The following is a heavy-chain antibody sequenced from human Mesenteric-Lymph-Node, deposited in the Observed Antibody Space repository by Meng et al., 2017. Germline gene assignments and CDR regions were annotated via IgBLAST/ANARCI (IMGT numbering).Heavy chain of an antibody. J-gene: IGHJ6*02. D-gene: IGHD6-13*01. V-gene: IGHV1-18*01. CDR2: ISAYNGNT. CDR3: ARGRIAAAGTLAFGYYYGMDV. Sequence: ASVKVSCKASGYTFTSYGISWVRQAPGQGLEWMGWISAYNGNTNYAQKLQGRVTMTTDTSTSTAYMELRSLRSDDTAVYYCARGRIAAAGTLAFGYYYGMDVWAQGTSVTVSS. CDR1: GYTFTSYG.